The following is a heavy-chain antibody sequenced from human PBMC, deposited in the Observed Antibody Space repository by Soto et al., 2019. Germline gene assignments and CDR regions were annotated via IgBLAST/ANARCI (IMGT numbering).Heavy chain of an antibody. V-gene: IGHV3-53*01. CDR1: GFTVSRNF. J-gene: IGHJ4*01. Sequence: EVQLVESGGGLNQPGGSLRLSCAVSGFTVSRNFMSWIRQAPGKGLQWVSILYSGGTTYYTDSVKGRFTISGDNSKNTVYLQMNRLRVEAPATYYCARVVLVGATPDYFPHWGQGTLVSVSS. D-gene: IGHD1-26*01. CDR2: LYSGGTT. CDR3: ARVVLVGATPDYFPH.